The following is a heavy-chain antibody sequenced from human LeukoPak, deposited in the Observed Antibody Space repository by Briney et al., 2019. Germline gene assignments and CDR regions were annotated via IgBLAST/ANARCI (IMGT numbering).Heavy chain of an antibody. CDR1: GYTLTELS. V-gene: IGHV1-46*01. CDR2: INPSGGST. D-gene: IGHD1-26*01. Sequence: ASVKVSCKVSGYTLTELSMHWVRQAPGQGLEWMGIINPSGGSTSYAQKFQGRVTMTTDTSTSTAYMELRSLRSDDTAVYYCAREGSTENWFDPWGQGTLVTVSS. CDR3: AREGSTENWFDP. J-gene: IGHJ5*02.